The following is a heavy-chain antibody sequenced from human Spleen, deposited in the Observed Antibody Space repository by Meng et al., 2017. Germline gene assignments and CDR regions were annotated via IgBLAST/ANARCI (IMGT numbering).Heavy chain of an antibody. CDR2: IYGDGTA. CDR1: GFIVNGGY. V-gene: IGHV3-66*02. J-gene: IGHJ3*01. Sequence: ETLSLTCAASGFIVNGGYMSWVRQVPGKGLEWVSAIYGDGTAYYADSVKGRFTIATDNSKNTLYLQMNSLRPEDTALYYCVTGGHYYGTWGQGTMVTVSS. D-gene: IGHD3-10*01. CDR3: VTGGHYYGT.